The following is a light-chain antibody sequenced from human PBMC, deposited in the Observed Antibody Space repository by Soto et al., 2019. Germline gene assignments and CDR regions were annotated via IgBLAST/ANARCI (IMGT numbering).Light chain of an antibody. Sequence: QSVLTQPASVSGSPGQSITISCTGTSTDVGGHYYVSWYQQHPGKAPKLIIYDVTDRPSGVSHRFSGSKSGNTASLTISGLQAEDEADYYCTSYTRTNSYVAVGGGTKLTVL. J-gene: IGLJ2*01. CDR1: STDVGGHYY. CDR3: TSYTRTNSYVA. CDR2: DVT. V-gene: IGLV2-14*03.